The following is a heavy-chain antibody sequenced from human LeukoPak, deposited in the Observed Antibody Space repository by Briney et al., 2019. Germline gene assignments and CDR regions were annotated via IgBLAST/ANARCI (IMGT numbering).Heavy chain of an antibody. V-gene: IGHV1-8*01. J-gene: IGHJ6*02. CDR3: ARIPPYCSGGSCYSAPGMDV. CDR2: MNPNSGNT. Sequence: GASVKVSCKASGYTFTSYDINWVRQATGQGLEWMGWMNPNSGNTGYAQKFQGRVTMTRNTPISTAYMELSSLRPEDTAVYYCARIPPYCSGGSCYSAPGMDVWGQGTTVTVSS. CDR1: GYTFTSYD. D-gene: IGHD2-15*01.